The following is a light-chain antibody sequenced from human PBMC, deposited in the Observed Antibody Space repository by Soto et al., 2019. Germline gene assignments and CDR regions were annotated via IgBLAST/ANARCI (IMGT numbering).Light chain of an antibody. CDR3: QQYYSYPWT. CDR1: QSISSW. V-gene: IGKV1-5*03. Sequence: DIQMTQSPSTLSASVGDRVTITCRASQSISSWLAWYQQKPGKAPKLLIYKASSLESGVPSRFSGSGSGTEFTLTISSLQPDDFATYYCQQYYSYPWTFGQGT. CDR2: KAS. J-gene: IGKJ1*01.